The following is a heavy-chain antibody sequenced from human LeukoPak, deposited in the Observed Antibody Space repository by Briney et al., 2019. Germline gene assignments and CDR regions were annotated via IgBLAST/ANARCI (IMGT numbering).Heavy chain of an antibody. CDR2: ISYDGRNK. V-gene: IGHV3-30*18. J-gene: IGHJ4*02. Sequence: GRSLRLSCAASGFTFSSYGMHWVRQAPGKGLEWVAVISYDGRNKYYADSVKGRFTISRDNSKNTLYLQMNSLRAEDTAVYYCAKVALIAARLGHFNYWGQGTLSPSPQ. D-gene: IGHD6-6*01. CDR1: GFTFSSYG. CDR3: AKVALIAARLGHFNY.